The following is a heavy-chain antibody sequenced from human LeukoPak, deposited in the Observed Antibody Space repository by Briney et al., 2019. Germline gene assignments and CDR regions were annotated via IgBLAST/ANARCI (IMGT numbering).Heavy chain of an antibody. CDR2: ISTYNGNT. CDR3: AREYNWNYDY. J-gene: IGHJ4*02. CDR1: NYTFTSYG. D-gene: IGHD1-7*01. Sequence: ASVKVSRKASNYTFTSYGIGWVRQAPGQGLEWMGWISTYNGNTNYAQKLQGRVTMSTDTSTSTAYLELRSLKSDDTAVYYCAREYNWNYDYWGQGTLVTVSS. V-gene: IGHV1-18*01.